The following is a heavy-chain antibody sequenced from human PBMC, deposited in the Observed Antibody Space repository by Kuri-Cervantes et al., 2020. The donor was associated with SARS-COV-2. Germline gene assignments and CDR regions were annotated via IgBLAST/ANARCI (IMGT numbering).Heavy chain of an antibody. J-gene: IGHJ4*02. CDR1: AFSFSDYY. Sequence: GESLKISCAASAFSFSDYYMSWIRQAPGKGLEWVSYISSTGSTIYYADSVKGRFTISRDNAKNSLYLQMNSLRAEDTVVYYCVGTRWNFDFWSGYSFLDYWGQGTLVTVSS. CDR3: VGTRWNFDFWSGYSFLDY. D-gene: IGHD3-3*01. CDR2: ISSTGSTI. V-gene: IGHV3-11*04.